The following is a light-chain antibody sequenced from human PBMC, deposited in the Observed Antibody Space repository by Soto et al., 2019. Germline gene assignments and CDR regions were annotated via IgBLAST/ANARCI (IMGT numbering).Light chain of an antibody. CDR1: SSDVGAYNF. J-gene: IGLJ2*01. CDR2: EVS. V-gene: IGLV2-8*01. Sequence: QSALTQPPSASGSPGQSVTISCTGTSSDVGAYNFVSWYQQHPGKAPKLMISEVSKRPSGVPDRFSGSKSGNTASLTVSGLQAEDEADYYCSSYAGSNNFVFGGGTKLTFL. CDR3: SSYAGSNNFV.